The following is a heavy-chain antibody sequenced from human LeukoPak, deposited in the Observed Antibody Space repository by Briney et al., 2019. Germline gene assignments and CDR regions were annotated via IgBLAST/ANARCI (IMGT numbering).Heavy chain of an antibody. CDR1: GYTFTNYY. V-gene: IGHV1-46*03. D-gene: IGHD1-26*01. CDR3: ARTVGAKTPYFQH. CDR2: INPSGGGR. J-gene: IGHJ1*01. Sequence: ASVKVSCKASGYTFTNYYMHWVRQAPGQGLEWMGIINPSGGGRTYAQKFQGRVTMTRDTSTSTVYMELSSLRSEDTAVYYCARTVGAKTPYFQHWGQGTLVTVSS.